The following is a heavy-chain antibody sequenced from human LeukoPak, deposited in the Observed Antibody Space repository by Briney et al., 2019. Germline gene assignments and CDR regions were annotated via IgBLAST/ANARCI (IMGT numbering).Heavy chain of an antibody. J-gene: IGHJ4*02. CDR3: VREIGPWAVAGPFDY. V-gene: IGHV3-74*01. D-gene: IGHD6-19*01. CDR1: GFTFSIYR. Sequence: GGSLRLSCAASGFTFSIYRMHWVRQAPGKGPVWVSRIYSDGISTNYADSVKGRFTISRDNARNTLYLQMDSLRAEDTAVYYCVREIGPWAVAGPFDYWGQGTLVTVSS. CDR2: IYSDGIST.